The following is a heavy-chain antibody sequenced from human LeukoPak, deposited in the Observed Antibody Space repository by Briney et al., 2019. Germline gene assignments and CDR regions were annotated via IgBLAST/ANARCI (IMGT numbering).Heavy chain of an antibody. CDR3: ARGTRVAATPGWFDP. V-gene: IGHV3-74*01. Sequence: HPGGSLRLSCAASGFTFSSYWMHWVRQAPGKGLVWVSRINSGGSSTSYADSVKGRFTISRDNAKNTLYLQMNSLRAEDTAVYYCARGTRVAATPGWFDPWGQGTLVTVSS. J-gene: IGHJ5*02. D-gene: IGHD2-15*01. CDR1: GFTFSSYW. CDR2: INSGGSST.